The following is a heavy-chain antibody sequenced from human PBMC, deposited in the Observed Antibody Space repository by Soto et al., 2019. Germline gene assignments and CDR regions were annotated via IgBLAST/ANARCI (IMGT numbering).Heavy chain of an antibody. CDR3: ARSYYLGDAFDF. CDR1: GFRFSDYG. Sequence: ASVKVSCKASGFRFSDYGFNWLRPAPLQGLEWMVWLSAFNGNTETAQGLQDRVTMTTDSSTTTAHMDLTNLTTDDTAIYYCARSYYLGDAFDFWGQGTMVTVSS. V-gene: IGHV1-18*01. CDR2: LSAFNGNT. J-gene: IGHJ3*01. D-gene: IGHD3-16*01.